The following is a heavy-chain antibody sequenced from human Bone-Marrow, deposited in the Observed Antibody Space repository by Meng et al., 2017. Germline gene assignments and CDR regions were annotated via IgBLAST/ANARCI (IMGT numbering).Heavy chain of an antibody. CDR3: ARINGPAYFDY. V-gene: IGHV1-69*13. Sequence: SVKVFCKASGGTFSSYAISWVRQAPGQGLEGMGGIIPIFGTANYAQKFQGRVTITADESTSTDYMELSSLRSEDTAVYYCARINGPAYFDYWGQGTLVTVSS. CDR2: IIPIFGTA. J-gene: IGHJ4*02. CDR1: GGTFSSYA.